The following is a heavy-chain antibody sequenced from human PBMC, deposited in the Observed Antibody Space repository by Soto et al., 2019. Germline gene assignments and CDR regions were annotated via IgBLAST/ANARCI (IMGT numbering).Heavy chain of an antibody. Sequence: PGGSLRLSCAASGFTFSSYAMHWVRQAPGKGLEWVAVISYDGSNKYYADSVKGRFTISRDNSKNTLYLQMNSLRAEDTAVYYCAKGGYSSGWVNYYYYYMDVWGKGTTVTVSS. J-gene: IGHJ6*03. CDR2: ISYDGSNK. CDR3: AKGGYSSGWVNYYYYYMDV. V-gene: IGHV3-30*04. CDR1: GFTFSSYA. D-gene: IGHD6-19*01.